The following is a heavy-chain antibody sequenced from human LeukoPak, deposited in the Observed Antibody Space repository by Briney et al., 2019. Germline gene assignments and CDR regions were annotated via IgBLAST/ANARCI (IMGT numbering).Heavy chain of an antibody. CDR3: ARDFDMDY. D-gene: IGHD3-9*01. Sequence: SETLSLTCAVSGGSISSSNWWSWVRQPPGKGLEWIGSIYHSGSTYYNPSLKSRVTISVDTSKNQFSLKLSSVTAADTAVYYCARDFDMDYWGQGTLVTVSS. CDR1: GGSISSSNW. V-gene: IGHV4-4*02. J-gene: IGHJ4*02. CDR2: IYHSGST.